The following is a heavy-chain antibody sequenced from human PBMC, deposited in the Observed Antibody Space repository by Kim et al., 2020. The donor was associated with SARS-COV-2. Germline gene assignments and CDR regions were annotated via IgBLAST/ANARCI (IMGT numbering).Heavy chain of an antibody. Sequence: ASVKVSCKASGYSFTSYDINWVRQAPGQGLERMGWMNPHRGTTGYALKFQGRVTLTWDTPISTSYMQLNSLRPYDTPVYFCARSNTVISPNDYWGQ. J-gene: IGHJ4*02. CDR1: GYSFTSYD. D-gene: IGHD4-17*01. CDR3: ARSNTVISPNDY. CDR2: MNPHRGTT. V-gene: IGHV1-8*02.